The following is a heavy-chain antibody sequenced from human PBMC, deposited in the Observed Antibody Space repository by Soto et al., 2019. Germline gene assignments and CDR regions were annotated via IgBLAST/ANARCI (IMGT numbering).Heavy chain of an antibody. CDR1: GFTLSSYS. V-gene: IGHV3-21*01. Sequence: PGGSLRLSCAASGFTLSSYSMNWVRQAPGKGLEWVSSISSSSSYIYYADSVKGRFTISRDNAKNSLYLQMNSLRAEDTAVYYCATQGGAYSSSWLDYWGQGTLVTVSS. D-gene: IGHD6-13*01. J-gene: IGHJ4*02. CDR2: ISSSSSYI. CDR3: ATQGGAYSSSWLDY.